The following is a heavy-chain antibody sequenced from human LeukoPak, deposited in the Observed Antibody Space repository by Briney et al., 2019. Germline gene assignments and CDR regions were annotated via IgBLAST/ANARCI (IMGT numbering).Heavy chain of an antibody. CDR1: GGSISSSSYY. D-gene: IGHD2/OR15-2a*01. V-gene: IGHV4-39*01. CDR3: ARADTVIFDY. CDR2: IYYSGST. Sequence: SETLSLTCTVSGGSISSSSYYWGWIRQPPGKGLEWLGSIYYSGSTYYNPSLKSRVTISVDTSKNQFSLKLSSVTAADTAVYYCARADTVIFDYWGQGTLVTVSS. J-gene: IGHJ4*02.